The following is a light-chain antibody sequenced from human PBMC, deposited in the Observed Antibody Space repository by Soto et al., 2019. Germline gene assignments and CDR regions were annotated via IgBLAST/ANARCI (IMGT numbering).Light chain of an antibody. CDR1: NSNIGTNY. CDR3: AGWDDSLHGLV. V-gene: IGLV1-47*01. Sequence: QSALTQPPSASGTPGQRVTISCSGGNSNIGTNYVYWYQHLPGATPKLLIYRNNHRPSGVPDRFSASKSGTSASLAINGLRSEDEANYYCAGWDDSLHGLVLGNGTKLT. CDR2: RNN. J-gene: IGLJ1*01.